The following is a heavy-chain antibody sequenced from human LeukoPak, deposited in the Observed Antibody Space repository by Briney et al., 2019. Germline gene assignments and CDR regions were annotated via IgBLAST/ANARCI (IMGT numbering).Heavy chain of an antibody. CDR1: GGSISSGGYY. CDR3: ARDRGWTLDYGMDV. D-gene: IGHD2-15*01. V-gene: IGHV4-31*03. CDR2: IYYSGST. J-gene: IGHJ6*02. Sequence: SQTLSLTCTVSGGSISSGGYYWSWIRQHPGKGLEWIGYIYYSGSTYYNPSLKSRVTISVDASKNQFSLKLSSVTAADTAVYYCARDRGWTLDYGMDVWGQGTTVTVSS.